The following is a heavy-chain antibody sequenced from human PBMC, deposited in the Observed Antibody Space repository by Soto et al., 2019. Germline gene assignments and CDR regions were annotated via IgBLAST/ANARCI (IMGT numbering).Heavy chain of an antibody. CDR3: ARQAASRWFGDYHYGMDV. Sequence: QLQLQESGPGLVKPSETLSLTCTVSGGSISSSSYYWGWIRQPPGKGLEWIGSIYYSGSTYYNPSLKSRVTISVDTSKNQFSLKLSSVTAADTAVYYCARQAASRWFGDYHYGMDVWGQGTTVTVSS. CDR2: IYYSGST. CDR1: GGSISSSSYY. J-gene: IGHJ6*02. D-gene: IGHD3-10*01. V-gene: IGHV4-39*01.